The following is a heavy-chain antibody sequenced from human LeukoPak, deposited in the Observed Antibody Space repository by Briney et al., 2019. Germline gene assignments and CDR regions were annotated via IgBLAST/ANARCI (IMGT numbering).Heavy chain of an antibody. D-gene: IGHD3-22*01. J-gene: IGHJ4*02. CDR1: GYTFTGYY. CDR3: ANPRYDSSGYYYVD. Sequence: GASVKVSCKAPGYTFTGYYMHWLRQAPGQRLDWMGWINGGSGNTKYSPEFQGRVTITRDTSASTAYMELSSLRSEDTAVYYCANPRYDSSGYYYVDWGQGTLVTVSS. CDR2: INGGSGNT. V-gene: IGHV1-3*01.